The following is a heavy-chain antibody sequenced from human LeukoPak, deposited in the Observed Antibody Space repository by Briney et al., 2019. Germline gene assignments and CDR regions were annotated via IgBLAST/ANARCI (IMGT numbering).Heavy chain of an antibody. CDR1: GLTFTSSA. J-gene: IGHJ4*02. Sequence: TSVKVSCKASGLTFTSSAVQWVRQARGQRLEWIGWIVVGSGNTNYAQKFQERVTITRDMSTSTAYMELSSLRSEDTAVYYCAARYSGYEIDYWGQGTLVTVSS. CDR3: AARYSGYEIDY. CDR2: IVVGSGNT. D-gene: IGHD5-12*01. V-gene: IGHV1-58*01.